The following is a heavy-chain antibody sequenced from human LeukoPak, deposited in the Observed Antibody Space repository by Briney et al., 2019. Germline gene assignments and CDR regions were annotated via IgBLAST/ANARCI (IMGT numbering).Heavy chain of an antibody. CDR1: GYTFTSYY. J-gene: IGHJ3*01. CDR2: IDPSSGST. CDR3: ARDRLGHWGEAFDF. D-gene: IGHD3-16*01. Sequence: ASVKVSCKASGYTFTSYYIHWVRQAPGQGLEWMGMIDPSSGSTTYTQNFQGRVIMTMDTSTSTVYMKVSSLTSEDTAVYYCARDRLGHWGEAFDFWGQGTMVTASS. V-gene: IGHV1-46*01.